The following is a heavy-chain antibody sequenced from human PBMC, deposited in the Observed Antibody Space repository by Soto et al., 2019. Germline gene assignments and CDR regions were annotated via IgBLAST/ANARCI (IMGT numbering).Heavy chain of an antibody. CDR1: GFTFSSYA. CDR2: ISYDGSTK. D-gene: IGHD4-4*01. CDR3: ARGTTKHYYYGMDV. V-gene: IGHV3-30-3*01. J-gene: IGHJ6*02. Sequence: QVQLVESGGGVVQPGRSLRLSCAASGFTFSSYAMYWVRQAPGKGLEWVAVISYDGSTKYYADSVKGRFTISRDNSKNTLYLEMNSLRPEDTAVYYCARGTTKHYYYGMDVWGQGTTVTVSS.